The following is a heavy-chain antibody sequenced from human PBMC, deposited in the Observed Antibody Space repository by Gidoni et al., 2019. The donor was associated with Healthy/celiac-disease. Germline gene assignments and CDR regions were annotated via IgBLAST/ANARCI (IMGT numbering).Heavy chain of an antibody. D-gene: IGHD6-19*01. J-gene: IGHJ4*02. Sequence: EVQLLEPGGGLVQPGGALRLSCAASAVTFSSYAMSWVRQAPGKGLEWVSAISGSGGSTYYTDSVKGRFTISRDNSKNTLYLQMNSLRAEDTAVYYCAKSRWLGLFDYWGQGTLVTVSS. CDR2: ISGSGGST. CDR3: AKSRWLGLFDY. CDR1: AVTFSSYA. V-gene: IGHV3-23*01.